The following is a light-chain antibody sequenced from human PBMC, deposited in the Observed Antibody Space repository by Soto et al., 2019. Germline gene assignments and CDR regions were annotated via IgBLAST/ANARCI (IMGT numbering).Light chain of an antibody. CDR2: SIH. J-gene: IGLJ2*01. CDR3: ASWDDSLNGPV. Sequence: QSVLTQPPSASGTPGQRVTISCSGSSSNIGSNTVNWYQQLPGTAPKLLIYSIHQRPSGVPDRFSDSKSGTSASLAISGLQSEDEADYYCASWDDSLNGPVFGGGTKVTVL. V-gene: IGLV1-44*01. CDR1: SSNIGSNT.